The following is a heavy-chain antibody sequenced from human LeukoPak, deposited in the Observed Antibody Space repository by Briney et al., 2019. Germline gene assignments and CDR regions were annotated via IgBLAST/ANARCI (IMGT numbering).Heavy chain of an antibody. CDR3: ARAPLGYCSSTSCYGNWFDP. CDR1: GGSISSGSYY. V-gene: IGHV4-61*02. CDR2: IYTSGST. Sequence: SETLSLTCTVSGGSISSGSYYWSWIRQPAGKGLEWIGRIYTSGSTNYNPSLKSRVTISVDTSKNQFSLKLSSVTAADTAVYYCARAPLGYCSSTSCYGNWFDPWGQGTLITVSS. D-gene: IGHD2-2*01. J-gene: IGHJ5*02.